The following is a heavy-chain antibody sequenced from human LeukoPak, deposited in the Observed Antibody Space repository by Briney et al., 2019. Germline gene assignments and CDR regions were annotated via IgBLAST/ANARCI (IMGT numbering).Heavy chain of an antibody. CDR1: GYTFTSYG. D-gene: IGHD3-3*01. Sequence: ASVKVSCKASGYTFTSYGINWVRQAPGQGLEWMGWNSGYNGNTNYAQKLQGRVTMTTDTSTSTAYMELRSLRSDDTAVYYCARDLTTGYDFWSGYYTDYYYMDVWGKGTTVTVSS. J-gene: IGHJ6*03. CDR2: NSGYNGNT. V-gene: IGHV1-18*01. CDR3: ARDLTTGYDFWSGYYTDYYYMDV.